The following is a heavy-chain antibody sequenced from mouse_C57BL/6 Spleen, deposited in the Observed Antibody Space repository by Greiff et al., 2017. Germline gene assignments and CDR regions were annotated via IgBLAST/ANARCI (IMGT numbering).Heavy chain of an antibody. Sequence: QVQLQQSGAELAKPGASVKLSCKASGYTFPSYWMHWVNQRPGQGLEWIGYINPSSGYTKYNQKFKDKATLTADKSTSTAYMQLSRLTYEDSAVYYWARSELLRQICARDYWGQGTSGTVSS. CDR2: INPSSGYT. J-gene: IGHJ4*01. V-gene: IGHV1-7*01. D-gene: IGHD1-2*01. CDR3: ARSELLRQICARDY. CDR1: GYTFPSYW.